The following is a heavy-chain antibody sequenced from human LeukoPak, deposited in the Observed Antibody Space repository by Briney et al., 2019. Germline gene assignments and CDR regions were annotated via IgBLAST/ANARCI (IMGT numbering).Heavy chain of an antibody. CDR3: AREYGYGGSNYYSGRDV. Sequence: SETLSLTCTVSGGSISSYYWSWIRQPPGKGLEWIGYIYYSGSTNYNPSLKSRVTISVDTSKNQFSLKLSSVTAADTAVYYCAREYGYGGSNYYSGRDVGAQGPTFPFS. CDR2: IYYSGST. CDR1: GGSISSYY. V-gene: IGHV4-59*01. D-gene: IGHD5-18*01. J-gene: IGHJ6*02.